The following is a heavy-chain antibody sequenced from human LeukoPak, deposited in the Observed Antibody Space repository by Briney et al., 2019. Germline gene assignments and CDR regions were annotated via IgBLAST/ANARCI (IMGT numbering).Heavy chain of an antibody. CDR1: GFTFSSYW. J-gene: IGHJ4*02. CDR2: IKPDGSEK. V-gene: IGHV3-7*04. Sequence: GGSLRLSCAASGFTFSSYWMAWVRQVSGKGPEWVATIKPDGSEKHYVDSVKGRFTISRDNAKNALYLQMNSLRAEDTAVYYCARADWFSIDYWGQGTLVTVSS. D-gene: IGHD3-9*01. CDR3: ARADWFSIDY.